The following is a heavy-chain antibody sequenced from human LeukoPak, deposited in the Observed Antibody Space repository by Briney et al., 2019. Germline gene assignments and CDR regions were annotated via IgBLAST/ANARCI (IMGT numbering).Heavy chain of an antibody. Sequence: PSETLSLTCAVYGGSFSGYYWSWIRQPPGKGLEWIGEINHSGSTNYNPSLKSRVTISVDTSKNQFSLKLSSVTAADTAVYYCARVGYDSSGYSSGRDYWGQGTLVTVSS. J-gene: IGHJ4*02. CDR1: GGSFSGYY. CDR3: ARVGYDSSGYSSGRDY. V-gene: IGHV4-34*01. D-gene: IGHD3-22*01. CDR2: INHSGST.